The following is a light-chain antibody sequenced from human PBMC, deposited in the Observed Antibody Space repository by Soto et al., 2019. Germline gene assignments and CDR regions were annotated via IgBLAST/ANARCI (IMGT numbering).Light chain of an antibody. CDR3: QQRYSTPRT. CDR1: QSISSY. J-gene: IGKJ1*01. CDR2: AAS. V-gene: IGKV1-39*01. Sequence: EIPMTQSPSSLSASVGHRVTITCRASQSISSYLNWYQQTPGKAPKLLIYAASSLQSGVPSRFSGIGSGTDFTLTISSLQTEDFATYYCQQRYSTPRTFGQGTKVDIK.